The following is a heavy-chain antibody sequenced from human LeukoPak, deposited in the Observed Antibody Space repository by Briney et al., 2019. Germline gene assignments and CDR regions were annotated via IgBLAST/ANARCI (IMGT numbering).Heavy chain of an antibody. D-gene: IGHD3-22*01. CDR2: INPSGGST. CDR3: ARANPPYYYDSSGYHGGHDAFDI. CDR1: GYTLTELS. J-gene: IGHJ3*02. Sequence: ASVKVSCKVSGYTLTELSMHWVRQAPGQGLEWMGIINPSGGSTSYAQKFQGRVTMTRDMSTSTVYMELSSLRSEDTAVYYCARANPPYYYDSSGYHGGHDAFDIWGQGTMVTVSS. V-gene: IGHV1-46*01.